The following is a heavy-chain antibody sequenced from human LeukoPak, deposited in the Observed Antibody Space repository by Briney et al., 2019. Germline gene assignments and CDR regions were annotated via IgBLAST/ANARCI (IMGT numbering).Heavy chain of an antibody. Sequence: GTSVKVSCKASGYTFTGYYIHWVRQAPGQGLEWMGWINPSSGDTNYAQNFQGRVTMTRDTSISTAYMELSRLTSDDTAVYYCARPGDFGGVIVPSAYWGQGTLVTVSS. CDR3: ARPGDFGGVIVPSAY. CDR2: INPSSGDT. CDR1: GYTFTGYY. V-gene: IGHV1-2*02. J-gene: IGHJ4*02. D-gene: IGHD3-16*02.